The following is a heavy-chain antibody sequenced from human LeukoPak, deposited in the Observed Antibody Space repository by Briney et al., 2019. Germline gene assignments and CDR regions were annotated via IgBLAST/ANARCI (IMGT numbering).Heavy chain of an antibody. Sequence: SETLSLTCAVYGGSFSGYYWSWIRQPPGKGLEWIGEINHSGSTNYNPSLKSRVTISVDTSKNPFSLKLSSVTAADTAVYYCARGDTMIVIDYWGQGTLVTVSS. CDR2: INHSGST. CDR3: ARGDTMIVIDY. D-gene: IGHD3-22*01. V-gene: IGHV4-34*01. CDR1: GGSFSGYY. J-gene: IGHJ4*02.